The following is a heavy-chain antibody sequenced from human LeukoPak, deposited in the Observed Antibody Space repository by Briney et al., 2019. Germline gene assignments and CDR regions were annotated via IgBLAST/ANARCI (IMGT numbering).Heavy chain of an antibody. Sequence: PGGSLRLFCVASGFTFSRYWMSWARQAPGKGLEWVAKIKQDGSGEYYLDSVKGRFTISRDNAKNSLYLQMNSLRADDTAVYFCTTGYSSGWYNEGNYWGQGTLVTVSS. CDR3: TTGYSSGWYNEGNY. J-gene: IGHJ4*02. CDR2: IKQDGSGE. D-gene: IGHD6-19*01. V-gene: IGHV3-7*01. CDR1: GFTFSRYW.